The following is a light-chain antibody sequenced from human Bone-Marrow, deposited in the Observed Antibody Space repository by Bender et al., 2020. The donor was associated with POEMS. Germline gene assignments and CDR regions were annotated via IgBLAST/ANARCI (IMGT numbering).Light chain of an antibody. CDR1: SSDVGSYNL. CDR2: GYN. CDR3: QSYDNSLGGWV. J-gene: IGLJ3*02. V-gene: IGLV2-14*02. Sequence: QSALTQPASVSGSPGQSITISCTGTSSDVGSYNLVSWYQQLPGKAPKLLIYGYNNRPSGVPDRFSGSKSGTSASLAITGLQAEDEGDYYCQSYDNSLGGWVFGGGTKLTVL.